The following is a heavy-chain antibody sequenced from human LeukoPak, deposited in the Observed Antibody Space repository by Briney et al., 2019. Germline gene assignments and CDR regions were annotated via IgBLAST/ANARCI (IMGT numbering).Heavy chain of an antibody. V-gene: IGHV4-34*01. Sequence: RPGGSLRLSCAASGFTVSTNYMSWIGQPPGKGLEWIGEMNHIGSTNYNPSLESRVTISVDTSKNQFSLKLSSVTAADTAVYYCARALITMIANNPFDPWGQGTLVTVSS. CDR2: MNHIGST. J-gene: IGHJ5*02. CDR1: GFTVSTNY. D-gene: IGHD3-22*01. CDR3: ARALITMIANNPFDP.